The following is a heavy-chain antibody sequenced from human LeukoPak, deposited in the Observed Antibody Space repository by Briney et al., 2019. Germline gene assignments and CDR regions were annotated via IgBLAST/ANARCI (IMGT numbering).Heavy chain of an antibody. CDR2: ISYDGSNK. V-gene: IGHV3-30-3*01. Sequence: PGGSLRLSCAASGFTFSSYAMHWVRQAPGKGLEWVAVISYDGSNKYYADSVKGRFTISRDNSKNTLYLQMNSLRAEDTAVYYCARVYYYDSSGYYYGGDYIDYWGQGTLVTVSS. J-gene: IGHJ4*02. CDR3: ARVYYYDSSGYYYGGDYIDY. D-gene: IGHD3-22*01. CDR1: GFTFSSYA.